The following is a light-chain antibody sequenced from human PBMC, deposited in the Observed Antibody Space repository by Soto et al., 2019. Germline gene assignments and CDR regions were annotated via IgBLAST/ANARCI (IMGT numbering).Light chain of an antibody. CDR2: GAS. CDR3: QQYGSSPRYT. J-gene: IGKJ2*01. V-gene: IGKV3-20*01. Sequence: EIVLTQSPGTLSLSPGERATLSCRASQSVSSDFLAWYQQNPGQAPRLLIYGASSRATGIPDRFSGSGSGTDFTLTSSILEPEYFAVYCCQQYGSSPRYTFGQGTKLEIK. CDR1: QSVSSDF.